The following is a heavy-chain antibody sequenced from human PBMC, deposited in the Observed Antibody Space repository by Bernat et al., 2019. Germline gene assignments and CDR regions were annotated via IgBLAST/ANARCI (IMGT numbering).Heavy chain of an antibody. CDR3: ASSYDSSGYDWFDP. CDR2: IYYSGST. CDR1: GGSISSYY. V-gene: IGHV4-59*01. Sequence: QVQLQESGPGLVKPSETLSLTCTVSGGSISSYYWSWIRQPPGKGLEWSGYIYYSGSTNYNPSLKSRVTISVDTSKNQFSLKLSSVTAADTAVYYCASSYDSSGYDWFDPLGQGTLFTVSS. J-gene: IGHJ5*02. D-gene: IGHD3-22*01.